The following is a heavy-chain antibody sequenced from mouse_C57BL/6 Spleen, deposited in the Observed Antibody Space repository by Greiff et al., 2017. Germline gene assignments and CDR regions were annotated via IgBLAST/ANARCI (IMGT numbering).Heavy chain of an antibody. CDR1: GYTFTDYY. CDR3: ARGGELGVYFDY. V-gene: IGHV1-19*01. J-gene: IGHJ2*01. D-gene: IGHD3-1*01. Sequence: EVQLQASGPVLVKPGASVKMSCKASGYTFTDYYMNWVKQSHGKSLEWIGVINPYNGGTSYNQKFKGKATLTVDKSSSTAYMELNSLTSEDSAVYYCARGGELGVYFDYWGQGTTLTVSS. CDR2: INPYNGGT.